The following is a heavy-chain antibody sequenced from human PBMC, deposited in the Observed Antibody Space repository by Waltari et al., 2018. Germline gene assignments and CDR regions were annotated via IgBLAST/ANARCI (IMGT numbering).Heavy chain of an antibody. D-gene: IGHD6-19*01. J-gene: IGHJ3*02. Sequence: QVQLVQSGAEVKKPGSSVKVSCQASGATFSSYAISWVLQAPGQGLEWMGRIIPILGIANYAQKFQGRVTITADKSTSTAYMELSSLRSEDTAVYYCARDRYSSGWTPDAFDIWGQGTMVTVSS. V-gene: IGHV1-69*04. CDR2: IIPILGIA. CDR1: GATFSSYA. CDR3: ARDRYSSGWTPDAFDI.